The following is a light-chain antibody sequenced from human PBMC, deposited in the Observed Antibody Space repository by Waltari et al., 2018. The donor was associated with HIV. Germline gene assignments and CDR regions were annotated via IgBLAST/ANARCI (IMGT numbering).Light chain of an antibody. J-gene: IGLJ2*01. CDR1: TNDLGTSHF. CDR3: SSYTASSALEI. CDR2: DVT. Sequence: QSALTQPASVSGSPGHWITGPCTRTTNDLGTSHFLPWYPQHPGKDPKLVIYDVTSLPSGVSDRFSGSKSGNTASLTISGLRAEDEAHYYCSSYTASSALEIFGGGTKVTVL. V-gene: IGLV2-14*03.